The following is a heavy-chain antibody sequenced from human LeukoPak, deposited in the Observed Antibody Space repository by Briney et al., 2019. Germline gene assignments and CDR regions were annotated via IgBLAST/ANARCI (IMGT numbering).Heavy chain of an antibody. D-gene: IGHD6-13*01. CDR2: ISYDGSNK. CDR1: GFTFSSYA. J-gene: IGHJ6*03. Sequence: PGGSLRLSCAASGFTFSSYAMHWVRQAPGKGLEWVAVISYDGSNKYYADSVKGRFTISRDNAKNSLYLQMNSLRAEDTAVYYCARDRSYSSSWSFNYYYYMDVWGKGTTVTISS. V-gene: IGHV3-30*04. CDR3: ARDRSYSSSWSFNYYYYMDV.